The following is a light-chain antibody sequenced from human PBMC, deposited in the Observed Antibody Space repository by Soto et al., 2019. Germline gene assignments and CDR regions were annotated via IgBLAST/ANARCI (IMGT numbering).Light chain of an antibody. CDR1: QGIAPY. CDR2: AAS. Sequence: DVQMTQSPSSLSASVGDSVTITCRASQGIAPYLAWFQQKPGKVPKLLIYAASTLQSGVPSRFSGSGSGTDFTLTISSLQPEDVATYYCQKYNSAPLPFGGGTKVEIK. J-gene: IGKJ4*01. CDR3: QKYNSAPLP. V-gene: IGKV1-27*01.